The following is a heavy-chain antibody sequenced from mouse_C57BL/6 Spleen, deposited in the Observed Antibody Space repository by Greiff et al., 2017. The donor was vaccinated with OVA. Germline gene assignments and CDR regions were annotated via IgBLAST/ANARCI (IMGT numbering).Heavy chain of an antibody. D-gene: IGHD1-1*01. CDR2: INPGSGGT. Sequence: VQLQQSGAELVRPGTSVKVSCKASGYAFTNYLIAWVKQRPGQGLEWIGVINPGSGGTNYNEKFKGKATLTADKSSSTAYMQLSSLTSEDSAVYFCARDDYASRHAMDYWGQGTSVTVSS. V-gene: IGHV1-54*01. CDR1: GYAFTNYL. CDR3: ARDDYASRHAMDY. J-gene: IGHJ4*01.